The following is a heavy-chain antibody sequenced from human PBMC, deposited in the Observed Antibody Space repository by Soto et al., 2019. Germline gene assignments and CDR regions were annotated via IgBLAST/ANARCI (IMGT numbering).Heavy chain of an antibody. Sequence: QVQLVQSGAEVKKPGASVKVSCKASGYTFTSYAMHWVRQAPGQRLEWMGWINAGNGNTKYSQKFQGRVTITRDTSASTAYMELSSLRSEDTAVYYCARGAYSSGWSLSYNSDYWGQGTLVTVSS. J-gene: IGHJ4*02. CDR3: ARGAYSSGWSLSYNSDY. D-gene: IGHD6-19*01. CDR1: GYTFTSYA. CDR2: INAGNGNT. V-gene: IGHV1-3*01.